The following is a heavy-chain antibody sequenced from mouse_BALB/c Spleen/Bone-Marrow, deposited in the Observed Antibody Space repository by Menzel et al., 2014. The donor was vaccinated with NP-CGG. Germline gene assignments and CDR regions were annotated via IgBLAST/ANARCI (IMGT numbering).Heavy chain of an antibody. V-gene: IGHV1-9*01. Sequence: QVQLKDSGAELMKPGASVKISCKATGYTFSSYWIEWVKRRPGHGLEWIGEILPGSGSTNYNEKFKGKATFTADTSSNTAYMQLSSLTSEDSAVYYCARGIDYYAMDYWGQGTSVTVSS. CDR2: ILPGSGST. CDR1: GYTFSSYW. CDR3: ARGIDYYAMDY. J-gene: IGHJ4*01.